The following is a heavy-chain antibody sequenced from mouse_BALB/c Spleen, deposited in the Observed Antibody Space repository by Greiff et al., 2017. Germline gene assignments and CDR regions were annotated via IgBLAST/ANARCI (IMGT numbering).Heavy chain of an antibody. V-gene: IGHV2-6-4*01. J-gene: IGHJ4*01. D-gene: IGHD4-1*01. CDR1: GFSLSRYS. CDR3: ARRGDWDENYAMDY. CDR2: IWGGGST. Sequence: VHLVESGPGLVAPSQSLSITCTVSGFSLSRYSVHWVRQPPGKGLEWLGMIWGGGSTDYNSALKSRRSISKDNSKSQVFLKMNSLQTDDTAMYYCARRGDWDENYAMDYWGQGTSVTVSS.